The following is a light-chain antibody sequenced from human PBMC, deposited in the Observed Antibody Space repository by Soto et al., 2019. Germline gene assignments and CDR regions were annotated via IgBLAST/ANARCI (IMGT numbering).Light chain of an antibody. CDR3: QQYNTYSWT. Sequence: DSQMTQSPSTLSASVGPRFTITCRASQTIGSWLAWYQQKQGKAPKILIFDASTLETGVPSRFRGGGYGTEFNLTIGSLQADDFATYYCQQYNTYSWTFGQGTKVDIK. J-gene: IGKJ1*01. CDR1: QTIGSW. CDR2: DAS. V-gene: IGKV1-5*01.